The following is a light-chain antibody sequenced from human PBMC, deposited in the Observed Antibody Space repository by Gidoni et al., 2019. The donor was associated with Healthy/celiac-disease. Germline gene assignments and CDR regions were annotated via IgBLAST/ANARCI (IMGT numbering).Light chain of an antibody. CDR2: WAS. V-gene: IGKV4-1*01. CDR3: RQYYSTPIT. Sequence: DLVITQSPDSLAVSLGERATINCKSSQSVLYSSNHKNYLAWYQQKPGQPPKLLIYWASTRESGVPDRVSGSGSGTDFTLTISSLQAEDVAVYYCRQYYSTPITFGQGTRLEIK. CDR1: QSVLYSSNHKNY. J-gene: IGKJ5*01.